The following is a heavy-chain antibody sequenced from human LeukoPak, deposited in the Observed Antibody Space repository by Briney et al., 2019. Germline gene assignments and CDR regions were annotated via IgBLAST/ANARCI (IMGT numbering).Heavy chain of an antibody. V-gene: IGHV1-69*05. CDR1: GGTFSSYA. Sequence: SVKVSCKASGGTFSSYAISWVRQAPGQGLEWMGGIIPIFGTANYAQKFQGRVTITTDESTSTAYLELSSLRAEDTAVYYCAVWGSSTRLQPQKDYWGQGTMVTVSS. J-gene: IGHJ4*02. D-gene: IGHD2-2*01. CDR2: IIPIFGTA. CDR3: AVWGSSTRLQPQKDY.